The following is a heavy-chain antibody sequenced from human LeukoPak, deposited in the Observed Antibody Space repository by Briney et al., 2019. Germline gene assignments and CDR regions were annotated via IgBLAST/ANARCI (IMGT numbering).Heavy chain of an antibody. CDR1: GGSISRSNYY. CDR3: ARGDYYYESTDLGAFDI. J-gene: IGHJ3*02. Sequence: SETLSLTCIVSGGSISRSNYYWGWIRQSPGKGLEWIGSVYYSGNTYYNPSLKSRVTISVDTSKNQFSQKLSSVTAADTAVYYCARGDYYYESTDLGAFDIWGQGTMVTVSS. D-gene: IGHD3-22*01. V-gene: IGHV4-39*01. CDR2: VYYSGNT.